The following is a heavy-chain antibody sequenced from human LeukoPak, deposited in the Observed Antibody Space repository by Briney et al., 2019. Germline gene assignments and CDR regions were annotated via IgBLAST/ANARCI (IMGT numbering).Heavy chain of an antibody. D-gene: IGHD5-12*01. CDR3: ARRATMLAGGYFDY. V-gene: IGHV4-4*09. CDR1: GGPTIGYY. CDR2: IYASGST. Sequence: SETLSLTCTVSGGPTIGYYGGGIRRTPGKGLEGIGYIYASGSTTYNPSLKSRVTISIDTSKNQFSLKLSSVTAADTAVYYCARRATMLAGGYFDYWGQGTLVSVSS. J-gene: IGHJ4*02.